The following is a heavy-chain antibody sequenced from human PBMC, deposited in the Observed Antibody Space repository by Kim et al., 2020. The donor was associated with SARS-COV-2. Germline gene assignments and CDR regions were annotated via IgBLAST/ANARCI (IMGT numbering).Heavy chain of an antibody. CDR1: GFSFSSYA. V-gene: IGHV3-30-3*01. D-gene: IGHD3-22*01. J-gene: IGHJ4*02. CDR3: ARDHDDTSGFAPVDY. Sequence: GGSLRLSCAASGFSFSSYAMHWVRQASGKGLEWVAVISYDGSSKWYADSVKGRFTISRDNSKNTLYLQMNSLRAEDTAVFYCARDHDDTSGFAPVDYWGQGTLVAVSS. CDR2: ISYDGSSK.